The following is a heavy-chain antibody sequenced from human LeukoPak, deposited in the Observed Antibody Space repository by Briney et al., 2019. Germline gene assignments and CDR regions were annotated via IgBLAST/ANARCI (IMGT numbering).Heavy chain of an antibody. J-gene: IGHJ4*02. CDR1: GYTFTSYY. V-gene: IGHV1-46*01. CDR2: INPSGGST. CDR3: ARLGIAVAGLDY. Sequence: GASVKVSCKASGYTFTSYYMHWVRQAPGQGLEWMGIINPSGGSTSYAQKFQGRVTTTRDTSTSTVYMELSSLRSEDTAVYYCARLGIAVAGLDYWGQGTLVTVSS. D-gene: IGHD6-19*01.